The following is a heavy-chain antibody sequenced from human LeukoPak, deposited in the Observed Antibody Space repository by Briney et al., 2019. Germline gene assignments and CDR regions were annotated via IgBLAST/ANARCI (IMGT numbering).Heavy chain of an antibody. CDR2: ISSSSSYI. V-gene: IGHV3-21*01. CDR1: GFTFSSYE. CDR3: ARDLGDDSSGYYYRTFDY. J-gene: IGHJ4*02. D-gene: IGHD3-22*01. Sequence: GGSLRLSCAASGFTFSSYEMSWVRQAPGKGLEWVSSISSSSSYIYYADSVKGRFTISRDNAKNSLYLQMNSLRAEDTAVYYCARDLGDDSSGYYYRTFDYWGQGTLVTVSS.